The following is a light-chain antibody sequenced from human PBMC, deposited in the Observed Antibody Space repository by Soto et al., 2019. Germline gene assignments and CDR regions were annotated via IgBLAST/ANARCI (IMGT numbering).Light chain of an antibody. J-gene: IGKJ1*01. CDR1: QSMSSSH. V-gene: IGKV3-20*01. CDR2: GAS. CDR3: QQFVTAPWT. Sequence: DIVLMQSPGTLSLSPGERATLSCRASQSMSSSHLAWYQHKPGQAPRLLIHGASSRASGVPDRFSGSGSGTAFTLTISRLEPEDFAVYYCQQFVTAPWTFGQGTKVEVK.